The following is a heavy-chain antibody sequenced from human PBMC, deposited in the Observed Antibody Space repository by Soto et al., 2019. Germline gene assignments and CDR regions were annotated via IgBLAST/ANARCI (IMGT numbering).Heavy chain of an antibody. J-gene: IGHJ5*02. V-gene: IGHV1-69*13. D-gene: IGHD5-18*01. Sequence: ASVKVSCKASGGTFSSYAISWVRQAPGQGLEWMGGIIPIFGTANYAQKFQGRVTITADESTSTAYMELSSLRSEDTAVYYCARDVDTAMVTSGWFDPWGQGTLVTVSS. CDR1: GGTFSSYA. CDR2: IIPIFGTA. CDR3: ARDVDTAMVTSGWFDP.